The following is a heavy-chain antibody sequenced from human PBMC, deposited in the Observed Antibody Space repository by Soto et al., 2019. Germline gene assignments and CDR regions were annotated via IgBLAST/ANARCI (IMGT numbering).Heavy chain of an antibody. J-gene: IGHJ6*03. CDR3: ARGRIAAYSAPRNYYYMDV. V-gene: IGHV3-48*02. D-gene: IGHD6-13*01. Sequence: AGGVLRLSCAAPGFTFRSYSINLVPPAPGEGVEWVSYISSSSTIYYADSVKGRFTISRDNAKNSLYLQMNSLRDEDTAVYYCARGRIAAYSAPRNYYYMDVWGKGTTVTVSS. CDR2: ISSSSTI. CDR1: GFTFRSYS.